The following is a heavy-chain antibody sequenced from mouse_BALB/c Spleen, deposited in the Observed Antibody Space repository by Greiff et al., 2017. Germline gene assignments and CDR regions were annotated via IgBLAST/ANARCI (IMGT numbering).Heavy chain of an antibody. CDR1: GFTFSSFG. Sequence: EVNLVESGGGLVQPGGSRKLSCAASGFTFSSFGMHWVRQAPEKGLEWVAYISSGSSTIYYADTVKGRFTISRDNPKNTLFLQMTSLKSEDTAMYYCARQYRYDRGRPFYAMDYWGQGTSVTVSS. V-gene: IGHV5-17*02. CDR2: ISSGSSTI. J-gene: IGHJ4*01. CDR3: ARQYRYDRGRPFYAMDY. D-gene: IGHD2-14*01.